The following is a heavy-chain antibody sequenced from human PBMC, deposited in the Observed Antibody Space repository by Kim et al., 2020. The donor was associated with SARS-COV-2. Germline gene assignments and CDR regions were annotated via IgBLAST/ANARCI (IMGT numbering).Heavy chain of an antibody. Sequence: GGSLRLSCAASGFSFGDYYMSWIRQTPGKGLEWLSYISNSIDYTKYADSVKGRFTISRDNVKHSLYLQMNSLRAEDTAVYYCARVGDGASGSYYCDYWGQGTLVTVSS. CDR2: ISNSIDYT. CDR3: ARVGDGASGSYYCDY. J-gene: IGHJ4*02. CDR1: GFSFGDYY. D-gene: IGHD1-26*01. V-gene: IGHV3-11*05.